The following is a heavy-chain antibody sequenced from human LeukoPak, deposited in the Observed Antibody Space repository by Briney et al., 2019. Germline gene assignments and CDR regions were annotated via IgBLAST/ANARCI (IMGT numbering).Heavy chain of an antibody. CDR1: GFTFSSYG. V-gene: IGHV3-30*02. Sequence: PGGSLRLSCAASGFTFSSYGMHWVRQAPGKGLEWVAFIRYDGSNKYYADSVKGRFTISRDNSKNTLYLQMNSLRAEDTAVYYCAKGPVYYCSGGNCYNSNVDYWGQGTLVTVSS. CDR2: IRYDGSNK. J-gene: IGHJ4*02. D-gene: IGHD2-15*01. CDR3: AKGPVYYCSGGNCYNSNVDY.